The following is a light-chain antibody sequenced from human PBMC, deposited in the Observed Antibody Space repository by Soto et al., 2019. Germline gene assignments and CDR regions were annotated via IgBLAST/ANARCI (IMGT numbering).Light chain of an antibody. V-gene: IGKV3-15*01. CDR2: GIS. CDR3: QQYSKWPIT. CDR1: QSVNSN. J-gene: IGKJ5*01. Sequence: EMVMTQSPAILSVSPGESATLSCRASQSVNSNYLAWYQQHPGQPPRLLIYGISTRATGIPARFSGSGSGTEFSLTISSLQSEDFAVYYCQQYSKWPITFGQGTRLEF.